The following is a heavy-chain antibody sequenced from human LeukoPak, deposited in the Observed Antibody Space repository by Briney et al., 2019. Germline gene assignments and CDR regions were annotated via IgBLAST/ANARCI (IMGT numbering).Heavy chain of an antibody. V-gene: IGHV3-21*01. D-gene: IGHD1-26*01. CDR3: ARMKGGATTDY. J-gene: IGHJ4*02. Sequence: GGSLRLSCAASGFNFSNYNLNWVRQAPGKGLEWVSSISSSSRYIYYADSVKGRFTISRDNAKNSLYLQMNSLRAEDTAVYYCARMKGGATTDYWGQGTLVTVSS. CDR2: ISSSSRYI. CDR1: GFNFSNYN.